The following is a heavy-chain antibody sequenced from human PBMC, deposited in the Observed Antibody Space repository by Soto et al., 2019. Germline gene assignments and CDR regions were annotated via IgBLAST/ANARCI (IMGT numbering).Heavy chain of an antibody. J-gene: IGHJ6*02. Sequence: GGSLRLSCAASGFAVSTSYMMWVRQAPGKGLECISVTYTGGSTDYAASVKGRFIISRDDSRNTLYLQMNSLRAEDTAVYYCARDPPTTSDYALDVWGQGTTVPVS. CDR3: ARDPPTTSDYALDV. V-gene: IGHV3-53*01. CDR2: TYTGGST. D-gene: IGHD1-1*01. CDR1: GFAVSTSY.